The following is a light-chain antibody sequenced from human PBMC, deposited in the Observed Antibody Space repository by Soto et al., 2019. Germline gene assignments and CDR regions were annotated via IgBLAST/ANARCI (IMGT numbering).Light chain of an antibody. Sequence: DIQMTQSPSSLSASIGDRITITCRASQGISNYLAWYQQKPEKIPKLLIYAASTLQSGVPSRFSGSGSGTGFTLTISSLQPEDVATYYCQKYNSAPWTFGQGTTVEIK. J-gene: IGKJ1*01. V-gene: IGKV1-27*01. CDR1: QGISNY. CDR2: AAS. CDR3: QKYNSAPWT.